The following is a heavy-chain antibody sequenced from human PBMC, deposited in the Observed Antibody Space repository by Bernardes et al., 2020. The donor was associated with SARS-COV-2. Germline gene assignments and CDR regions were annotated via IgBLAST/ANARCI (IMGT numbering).Heavy chain of an antibody. CDR1: GDSIESSY. D-gene: IGHD2-15*01. V-gene: IGHV4-4*07. Sequence: TLSLTCTVSGDSIESSYWTWIRQRAGKGLEWIGRIYPTGSTNYSPSLKTRVTLSIDMARNQFSLRLFSVTAADTAVYFCAREGGLAAVRYFQHWGQGALVTVSS. CDR2: IYPTGST. CDR3: AREGGLAAVRYFQH. J-gene: IGHJ1*01.